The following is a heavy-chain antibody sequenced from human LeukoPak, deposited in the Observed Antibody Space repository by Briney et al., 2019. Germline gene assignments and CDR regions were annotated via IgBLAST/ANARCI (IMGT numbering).Heavy chain of an antibody. V-gene: IGHV4-59*01. Sequence: PSETLSLTCTVSGASIWSYYWTWIRQPPGKGLEWIGYIYYNGDTNYNPSLKRRVTMFVDTSKNKFSLEVTSVTTADTAVYFCVGAPNTYYFDYWGQGAPVAVSS. J-gene: IGHJ4*02. CDR3: VGAPNTYYFDY. D-gene: IGHD2/OR15-2a*01. CDR2: IYYNGDT. CDR1: GASIWSYY.